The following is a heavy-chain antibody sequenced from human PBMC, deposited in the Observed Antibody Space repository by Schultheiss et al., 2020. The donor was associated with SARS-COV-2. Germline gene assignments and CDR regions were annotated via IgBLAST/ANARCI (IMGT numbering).Heavy chain of an antibody. CDR1: GFTFDDYA. CDR2: ISWNSGSI. V-gene: IGHV3-9*01. CDR3: AKGNWGYYYGMDV. J-gene: IGHJ6*02. Sequence: GGSLRLSCAASGFTFDDYAMHWVRQAPGKGLEWVSGISWNSGSIGYADSVKGRFTISRDNAKNSLYLQMNSLRAEDTAVYYCAKGNWGYYYGMDVWGQGTTVTVSS. D-gene: IGHD7-27*01.